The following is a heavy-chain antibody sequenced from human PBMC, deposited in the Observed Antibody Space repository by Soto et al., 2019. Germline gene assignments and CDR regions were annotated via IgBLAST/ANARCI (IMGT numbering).Heavy chain of an antibody. CDR1: GFTFSNHV. Sequence: EEQLVESGGGLVQPGGSLRLSCAASGFTFSNHVMNWVRQAPGRGLEWVSSINRDFNTYYADSVKGRFTISRDNAKDSLYLQMNSLRADDTAVYYCVNGGYYVGQGTLVTVSS. D-gene: IGHD4-17*01. CDR3: VNGGYY. J-gene: IGHJ4*02. CDR2: INRDFNT. V-gene: IGHV3-48*01.